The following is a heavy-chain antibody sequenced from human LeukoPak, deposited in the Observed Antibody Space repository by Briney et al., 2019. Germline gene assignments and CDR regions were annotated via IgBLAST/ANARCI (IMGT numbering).Heavy chain of an antibody. CDR2: MNPNGGNT. D-gene: IGHD3-3*01. Sequence: ASVKVSCKASGYTFTSYDINWVRQATGQGLEWMGWMNPNGGNTGYAQKFQGRVTITRNTSISTAYMELSSLRSEDTAVYYCARAYYDFWSGYYTHPDAFDIWGQGTMVTVSS. V-gene: IGHV1-8*03. CDR1: GYTFTSYD. J-gene: IGHJ3*02. CDR3: ARAYYDFWSGYYTHPDAFDI.